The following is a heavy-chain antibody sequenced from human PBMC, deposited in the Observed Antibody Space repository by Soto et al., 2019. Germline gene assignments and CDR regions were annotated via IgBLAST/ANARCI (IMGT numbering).Heavy chain of an antibody. CDR3: ARSVAGEYYYYYGMDV. V-gene: IGHV3-13*04. J-gene: IGHJ6*02. D-gene: IGHD6-19*01. Sequence: GGSLRLSCAASGFTFSSYDMHWVRQATGKGLEWVSAIGTAGDTYYPGSVRGRFTISRENAKNSLYLQMNSLRAGDTAVYYCARSVAGEYYYYYGMDVWGQGTTVTVSS. CDR1: GFTFSSYD. CDR2: IGTAGDT.